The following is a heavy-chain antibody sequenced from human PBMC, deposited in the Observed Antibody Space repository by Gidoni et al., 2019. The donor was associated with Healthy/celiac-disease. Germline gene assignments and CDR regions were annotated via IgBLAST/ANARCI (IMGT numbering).Heavy chain of an antibody. V-gene: IGHV4-38-2*02. CDR2: IYHSGST. Sequence: QVQLQESGPGLVKPSETLSLTCTVYGYSISSGYYWGWIRQPPGKGLEWIGSIYHSGSTYYNPSLKSRVTISVDTSKNQFSLKLSSVTAADTAVYYCARGYDYYDSSGYRNPFDYWGQGTLVTVSS. CDR1: GYSISSGYY. CDR3: ARGYDYYDSSGYRNPFDY. D-gene: IGHD3-22*01. J-gene: IGHJ4*02.